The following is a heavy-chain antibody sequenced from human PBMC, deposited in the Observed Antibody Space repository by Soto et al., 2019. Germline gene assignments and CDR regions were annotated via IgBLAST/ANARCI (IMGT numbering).Heavy chain of an antibody. V-gene: IGHV1-69*06. D-gene: IGHD5-12*01. CDR1: GGTFSSYA. CDR2: IVPLFRTT. Sequence: QVQLVQSGAEAKKPGPSVKVSCKTSGGTFSSYAISWVRQAPGQGLEWMGGIVPLFRTTNYAQKFQGRVTITADTSTYTVYMELSGLRSGDTAVYYCARGGYSGAGAKLLDRSGLDVWGKGPTVPVSS. J-gene: IGHJ6*04. CDR3: ARGGYSGAGAKLLDRSGLDV.